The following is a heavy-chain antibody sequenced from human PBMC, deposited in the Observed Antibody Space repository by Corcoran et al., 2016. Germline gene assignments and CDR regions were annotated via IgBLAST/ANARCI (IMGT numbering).Heavy chain of an antibody. D-gene: IGHD4-4*01. CDR1: GYTFTSYG. J-gene: IGHJ6*02. CDR3: ARDVTTVSSYSYYGMDV. Sequence: QVQLVQSGAEVKKPGASVKVSCKDYGYTFTSYGISWVRQAPGQGLEWMGWISAYNRNTNYAQKLQGRVTMTTDTSTSTAYMELRSLSSDDTAVYYRARDVTTVSSYSYYGMDVCGQGTTVTVSS. V-gene: IGHV1-18*01. CDR2: ISAYNRNT.